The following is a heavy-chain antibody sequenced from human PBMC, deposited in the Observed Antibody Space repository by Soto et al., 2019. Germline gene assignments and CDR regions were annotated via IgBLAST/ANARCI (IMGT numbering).Heavy chain of an antibody. V-gene: IGHV3-11*06. CDR2: ISSSSSYT. D-gene: IGHD3-22*01. CDR3: ARWRSYYDSSGFAPSFDY. J-gene: IGHJ4*02. Sequence: QVQLVESGGGLVKPGGSLRLSCAASGFTFSDYYMSWIRQAPGKGLEWVSYISSSSSYTNYADSVKGRFTISRDNAKNSLYLQMNRLRAEDTAVYYCARWRSYYDSSGFAPSFDYWGQGTLVTVSS. CDR1: GFTFSDYY.